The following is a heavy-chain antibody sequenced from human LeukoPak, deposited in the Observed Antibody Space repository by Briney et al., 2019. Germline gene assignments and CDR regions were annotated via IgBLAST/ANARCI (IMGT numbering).Heavy chain of an antibody. CDR2: IYYSGST. J-gene: IGHJ4*02. D-gene: IGHD6-19*01. CDR1: GGSISSYY. V-gene: IGHV4-59*01. Sequence: SETLSLTCTVSGGSISSYYWSWIRQPPGKGLEWIGYIYYSGSTNYNPSLKSRVTISVDTSKNQFSLKLSSVPAADTAVYYCARGPTVPIAVAGNFDYWGQGTLVTVSS. CDR3: ARGPTVPIAVAGNFDY.